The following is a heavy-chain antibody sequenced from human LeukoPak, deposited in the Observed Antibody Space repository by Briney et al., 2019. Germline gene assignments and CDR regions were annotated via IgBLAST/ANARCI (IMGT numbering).Heavy chain of an antibody. J-gene: IGHJ3*02. D-gene: IGHD4-17*01. Sequence: GGSLRLSCAASGLTFSGHAMNWVRQAPGKGLEWVSAISGSGSATYYADSVKGRFTISRDNSKNTLYLQMNSLRAEDTAVYYCAKDQYGEAFDIWGPGTMVTVSS. CDR2: ISGSGSAT. V-gene: IGHV3-23*01. CDR3: AKDQYGEAFDI. CDR1: GLTFSGHA.